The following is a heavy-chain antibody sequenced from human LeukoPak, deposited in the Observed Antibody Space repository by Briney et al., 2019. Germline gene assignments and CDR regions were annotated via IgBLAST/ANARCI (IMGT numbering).Heavy chain of an antibody. CDR1: GGSFSGYY. CDR2: INHSGST. Sequence: SETLSLTCAVYGGSFSGYYCSWIRQPPGKGLEWIGEINHSGSTNYNPSLKSRVTISVDTSKNQFSLKLSSVTAADTAVYYCARGRTRNYYGSGSYFSWFDPWGQRTLVTVSS. CDR3: ARGRTRNYYGSGSYFSWFDP. V-gene: IGHV4-34*01. J-gene: IGHJ5*02. D-gene: IGHD3-10*01.